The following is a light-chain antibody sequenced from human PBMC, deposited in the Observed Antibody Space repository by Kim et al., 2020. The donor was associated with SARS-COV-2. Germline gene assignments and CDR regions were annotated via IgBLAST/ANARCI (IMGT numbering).Light chain of an antibody. CDR3: QQTYSSPLT. Sequence: DIQMTQSPSSLSASVGGRVTITCRASQSISTYLNWYQQKPGKAPKLLIYAASSLQSGVPSRFSGSGSGTDFTLTINSLQPEDFATYSCQQTYSSPLTFGGGTKLEI. CDR2: AAS. CDR1: QSISTY. J-gene: IGKJ4*01. V-gene: IGKV1-39*01.